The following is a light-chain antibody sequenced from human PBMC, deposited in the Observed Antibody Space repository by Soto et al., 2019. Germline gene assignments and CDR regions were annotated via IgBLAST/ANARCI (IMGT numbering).Light chain of an antibody. CDR1: QSVSNSN. CDR2: GAS. J-gene: IGKJ4*01. Sequence: EIVLTQSPGTLSLSPGERATLSCRASQSVSNSNLAWYQRKPGQAPRLLMYGASTRGAGIPDRFSGSGSGTDFTLNISRLEPEDVAVYYCQQASSSPLTFGGGTKVEIK. V-gene: IGKV3-20*01. CDR3: QQASSSPLT.